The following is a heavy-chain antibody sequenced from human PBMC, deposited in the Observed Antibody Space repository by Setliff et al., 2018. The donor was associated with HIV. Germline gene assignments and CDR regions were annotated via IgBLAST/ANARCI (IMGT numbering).Heavy chain of an antibody. CDR3: ARGGSGYYDFWSGSSAFEY. V-gene: IGHV1-69*13. CDR2: IIPMFGTA. D-gene: IGHD3-3*01. J-gene: IGHJ4*02. Sequence: ASVKVSCKASGGTFSSYAINWVRQAPGQGLEWMGGIIPMFGTAHYAQKFQGRVTITADESTTTAYMELSSLRSEDTAVFYCARGGSGYYDFWSGSSAFEYWGQGTLVTVSS. CDR1: GGTFSSYA.